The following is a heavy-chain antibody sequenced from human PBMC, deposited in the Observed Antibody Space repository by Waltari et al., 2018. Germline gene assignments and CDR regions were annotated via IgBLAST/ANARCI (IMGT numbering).Heavy chain of an antibody. CDR2: IWYDEGRT. CDR3: VRGSRYTPSDL. Sequence: VQLVESGGGVVQPGGSLSLSCEAFGFTFSSFGMHWVRQPPGKGPEWVALIWYDEGRTYYADSVKGRFTVFSDKPKDTINLQMNRLRAEDTAVYYCVRGSRYTPSDLWGQGTLVTVSA. CDR1: GFTFSSFG. D-gene: IGHD3-16*02. V-gene: IGHV3-33*01. J-gene: IGHJ5*02.